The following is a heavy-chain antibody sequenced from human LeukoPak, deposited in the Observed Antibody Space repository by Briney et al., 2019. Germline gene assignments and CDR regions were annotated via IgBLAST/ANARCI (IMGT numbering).Heavy chain of an antibody. CDR3: ARDQDMVRGVPHRWFDP. CDR2: IIPIFGTA. D-gene: IGHD3-10*01. V-gene: IGHV1-69*06. CDR1: GGTFSSYV. Sequence: SVKVSCKASGGTFSSYVINWVRQAPGQGLEWMGGIIPIFGTANYAQKFQGRVTITADKSTSTAHMELSSLRSEDTAVYYCARDQDMVRGVPHRWFDPWGQGTLVTVSS. J-gene: IGHJ5*02.